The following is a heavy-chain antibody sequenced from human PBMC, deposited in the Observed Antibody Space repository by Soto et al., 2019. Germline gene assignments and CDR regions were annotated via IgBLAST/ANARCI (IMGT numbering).Heavy chain of an antibody. J-gene: IGHJ4*02. CDR1: GFTFSSYA. CDR2: ISGSDDST. V-gene: IGHV3-23*01. CDR3: TRAAIRGELLEY. D-gene: IGHD1-26*01. Sequence: GGSLRLSCAASGFTFSSYAMSWVRQAPGKGLEWVSVISGSDDSTYYADSVKGRFTISRDNSKNTLYLQMNSLRAEDTAVYYCTRAAIRGELLEYWGQGTQVTVSS.